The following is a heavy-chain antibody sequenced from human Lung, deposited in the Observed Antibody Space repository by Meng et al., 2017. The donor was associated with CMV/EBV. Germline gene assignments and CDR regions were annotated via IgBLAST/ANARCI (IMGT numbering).Heavy chain of an antibody. Sequence: SETLSLTCAVYGGSLSGFYWTWVRQAPGKGLEWIWAVSHSGSTNHNPSLATRVTMLVDTSKKQFSLQLKSLTAADTAIYYCARGMGYTHMPKLLKSRRPKDYYYGLDVWGQGTPVTVSS. CDR2: VSHSGST. J-gene: IGHJ6*02. V-gene: IGHV4-34*01. CDR3: ARGMGYTHMPKLLKSRRPKDYYYGLDV. D-gene: IGHD3-16*02. CDR1: GGSLSGFY.